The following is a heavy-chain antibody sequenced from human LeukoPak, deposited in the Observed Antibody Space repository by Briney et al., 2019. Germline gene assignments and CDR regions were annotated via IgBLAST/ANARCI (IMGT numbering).Heavy chain of an antibody. J-gene: IGHJ4*02. CDR2: INQDGSAK. Sequence: PGGSLRLSCAASGFTFSTYWMSWVRQAPGRGLEWVANINQDGSAKFYGDSVKGRFTISRDNSKNTLYLQMNSLRAEDTAVYYCAQGEDTAMVDYWGQGTLVTVSS. D-gene: IGHD5-18*01. V-gene: IGHV3-7*03. CDR1: GFTFSTYW. CDR3: AQGEDTAMVDY.